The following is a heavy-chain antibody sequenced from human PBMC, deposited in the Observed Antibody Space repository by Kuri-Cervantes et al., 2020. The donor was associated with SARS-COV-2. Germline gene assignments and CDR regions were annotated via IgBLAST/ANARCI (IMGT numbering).Heavy chain of an antibody. CDR2: INAVNGNT. CDR1: GYTFTSYG. V-gene: IGHV1-3*01. Sequence: ASVKVSCKASGYTFTSYGISWVRQAPGQGLEWMGWINAVNGNTKYSQKFQGRVTITRDTSASTAYMELSSLRSEDTALYYCARDRGSQWLAFYDAFDVWGQGTMVTVSS. CDR3: ARDRGSQWLAFYDAFDV. J-gene: IGHJ3*01. D-gene: IGHD6-19*01.